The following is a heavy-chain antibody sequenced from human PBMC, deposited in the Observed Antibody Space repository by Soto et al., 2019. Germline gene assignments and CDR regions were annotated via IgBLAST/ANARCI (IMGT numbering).Heavy chain of an antibody. CDR1: GFTFTSSA. V-gene: IGHV1-58*01. J-gene: IGHJ4*02. D-gene: IGHD1-26*01. CDR2: IVVGSGNT. Sequence: ASVKVSCKASGFTFTSSAVQWVRQARGQRLEWIGWIVVGSGNTNYAQKFQERDTITRDMSTSTAYMELSSLRSEDTAVYYCAAVSGSPERDFDYWGQGTLVTVSS. CDR3: AAVSGSPERDFDY.